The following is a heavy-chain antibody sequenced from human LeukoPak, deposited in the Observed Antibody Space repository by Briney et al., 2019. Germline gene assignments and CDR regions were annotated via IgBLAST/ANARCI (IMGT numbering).Heavy chain of an antibody. V-gene: IGHV4-39*01. Sequence: PSETLSLTCTVSGGTISSSSYYWGWIRQPPGKGLEWIGSIYYSGSTYYNPSLKSRVTISVDTSKNQFSLKLSSVTAADTAVYYGASTDTAMGPDAFDILGQGTMVTVSS. D-gene: IGHD5-18*01. CDR1: GGTISSSSYY. J-gene: IGHJ3*02. CDR3: ASTDTAMGPDAFDI. CDR2: IYYSGST.